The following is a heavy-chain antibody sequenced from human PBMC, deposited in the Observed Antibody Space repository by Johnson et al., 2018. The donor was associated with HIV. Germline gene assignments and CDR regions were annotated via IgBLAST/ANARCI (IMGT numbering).Heavy chain of an antibody. CDR3: AKDSMGFNWNQFEAFDV. CDR1: GFTFSSYG. V-gene: IGHV3-33*06. D-gene: IGHD1-20*01. Sequence: QVQLVESGGGLVQPGRSLRLSCAASGFTFSSYGMHWVRQATGKGLEWVALIWYDGSNKYYADSVKGRFTISRDNSKNTLYLQMNSLRAEDTAVYYCAKDSMGFNWNQFEAFDVWGLGTMVTVSS. J-gene: IGHJ3*01. CDR2: IWYDGSNK.